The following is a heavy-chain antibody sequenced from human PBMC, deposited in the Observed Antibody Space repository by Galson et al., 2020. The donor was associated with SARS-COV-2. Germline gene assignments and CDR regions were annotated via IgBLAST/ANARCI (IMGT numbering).Heavy chain of an antibody. Sequence: YSEGSSTSYADSVKGRFTISGDDAKNTLYLHMRSLRAEDTAVYYCARHNSSSSGWDLYYFDYWGQGTLVTVSS. V-gene: IGHV3-74*01. CDR3: ARHNSSSSGWDLYYFDY. CDR2: YSEGSST. J-gene: IGHJ4*02. D-gene: IGHD6-6*01.